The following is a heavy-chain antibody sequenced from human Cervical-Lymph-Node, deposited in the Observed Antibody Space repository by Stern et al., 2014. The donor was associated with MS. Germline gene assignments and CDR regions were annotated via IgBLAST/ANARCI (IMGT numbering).Heavy chain of an antibody. Sequence: VQLEESGPGLVKPSETLSLTCTVSGGSIRSYYWSWIRQPPGKGLEWLGYIYYTGSTNYNPSLKSRVTISVDTSKNQFSLKLSSVTAADTAVYYCAREVVVTATTYFDYWGQGTLVTVSS. J-gene: IGHJ4*02. CDR1: GGSIRSYY. V-gene: IGHV4-59*01. CDR3: AREVVVTATTYFDY. CDR2: IYYTGST. D-gene: IGHD2-15*01.